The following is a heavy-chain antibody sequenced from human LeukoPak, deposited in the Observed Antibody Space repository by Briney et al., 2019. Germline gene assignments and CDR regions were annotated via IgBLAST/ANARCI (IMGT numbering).Heavy chain of an antibody. Sequence: SQTLSLTCTVSGGSISSGGYYWSWIRQPPGKGLEWIGYIYHSGSTYYNPSLKSRVTISVDRSKNQFSLKLSSVTAADTAVYYCAREVDGDWNYDNWFDPWGQGTLVTVSS. V-gene: IGHV4-30-2*01. J-gene: IGHJ5*02. CDR1: GGSISSGGYY. CDR3: AREVDGDWNYDNWFDP. CDR2: IYHSGST. D-gene: IGHD1-7*01.